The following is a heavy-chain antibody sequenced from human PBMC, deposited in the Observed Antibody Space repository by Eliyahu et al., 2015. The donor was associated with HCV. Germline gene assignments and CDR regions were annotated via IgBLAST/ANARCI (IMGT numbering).Heavy chain of an antibody. V-gene: IGHV1-2*04. Sequence: QVQLEQSGTEVKKPGASVKVSCKASGYTFNGYYLHWVRQAPGQGLEWLGCINPNSGVTHYAQNFKGWVTITRDTSTKTVYMDLNSLISDDTAVYYCASGQSRRDSGDSVPDFIGFWGQGTLVTVSS. CDR2: INPNSGVT. D-gene: IGHD4-17*01. CDR3: ASGQSRRDSGDSVPDFIGF. CDR1: GYTFNGYY. J-gene: IGHJ4*02.